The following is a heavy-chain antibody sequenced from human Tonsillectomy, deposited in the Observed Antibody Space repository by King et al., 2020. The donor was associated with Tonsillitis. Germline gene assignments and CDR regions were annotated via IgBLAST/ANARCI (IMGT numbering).Heavy chain of an antibody. J-gene: IGHJ4*02. V-gene: IGHV3-9*01. D-gene: IGHD1-20*01. CDR1: GFTFDDYA. CDR2: NSWNSGSI. CDR3: AKDLGNWNDGGIDY. Sequence: VQLVESGGGLVQPGRSLRLSCVASGFTFDDYAMHWARQAPGKGLEWVSGNSWNSGSIGYADSVKGRFTISRDNAKNSLYLQMNSLRAEDTALYYCAKDLGNWNDGGIDYWGQGTLVTVSS.